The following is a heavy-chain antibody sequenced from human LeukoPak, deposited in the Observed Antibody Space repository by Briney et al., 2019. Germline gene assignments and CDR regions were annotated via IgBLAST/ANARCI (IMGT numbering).Heavy chain of an antibody. D-gene: IGHD3-9*01. CDR1: GFTFSSYW. V-gene: IGHV3-7*01. J-gene: IGHJ6*02. CDR2: IKQDGSEK. CDR3: GREAVILTGYYAAWADYGMDV. Sequence: GGSLRLSCAASGFTFSSYWMSWVRQAPGKGLEWVANIKQDGSEKYYVDSVKGRFTISRDNAKNSLYLQMNSLRAEDTAVYYCGREAVILTGYYAAWADYGMDVWGQGTRVTVSS.